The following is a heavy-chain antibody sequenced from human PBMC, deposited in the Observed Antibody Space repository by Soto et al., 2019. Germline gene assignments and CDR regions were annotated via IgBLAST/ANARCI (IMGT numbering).Heavy chain of an antibody. CDR2: INHSGST. J-gene: IGHJ6*02. CDR3: ASGFGVVNYYYYGMDV. V-gene: IGHV4-34*01. CDR1: GGSFSGYY. Sequence: QVQLQQWGAGLLKPSETLSLTCAVYGGSFSGYYWSWIRQPPGKGLEWIGEINHSGSTNYNPSLKSRVTISVDTSKNQFSLKLSSVTAADTAVYYCASGFGVVNYYYYGMDVWGQGTTVTVSS. D-gene: IGHD3-3*01.